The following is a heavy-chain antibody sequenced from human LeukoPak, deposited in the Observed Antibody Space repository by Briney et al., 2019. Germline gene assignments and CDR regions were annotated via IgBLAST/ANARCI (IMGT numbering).Heavy chain of an antibody. CDR1: GGSISSYY. J-gene: IGHJ4*02. CDR2: IYYSGNT. Sequence: SETLSLTCTVSGGSISSYYWSWIRQPPGKGLEWIGYIYYSGNTNYNPSLKSRVTISVDTSKNQFSLKLSSVTAADTAVYYCARMASSSWYLYYFDYWGQGTLVAVSS. D-gene: IGHD6-13*01. V-gene: IGHV4-59*01. CDR3: ARMASSSWYLYYFDY.